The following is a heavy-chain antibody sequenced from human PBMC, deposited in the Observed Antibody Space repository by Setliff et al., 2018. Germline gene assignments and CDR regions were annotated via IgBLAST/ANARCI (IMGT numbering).Heavy chain of an antibody. Sequence: SETLSLTCSVSGGPFTNTNNYWGWIRQPPGKGLEWIGYIYYSGSTYYNPSLKSRVTISVDTSQNQFSLKLSSVTAADTAAYYCASHPRVTIFGVVAFDYWGQGILVTVS. D-gene: IGHD3-3*01. CDR2: IYYSGST. CDR1: GGPFTNTNNY. CDR3: ASHPRVTIFGVVAFDY. J-gene: IGHJ4*02. V-gene: IGHV4-39*01.